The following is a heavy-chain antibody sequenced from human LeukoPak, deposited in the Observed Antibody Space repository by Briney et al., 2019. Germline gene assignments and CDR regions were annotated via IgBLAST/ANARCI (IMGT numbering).Heavy chain of an antibody. J-gene: IGHJ3*02. Sequence: LTGGSLRLSCAASGLTFRSYEMSWVRQAPGKGLEWIAYIRSSGSNMYYADSVRGRFSISRDNAKDSLYLQMNSLRGEDTAIYYCARDGLSGDQAFDAFDIWGQGTMVTVSS. CDR2: IRSSGSNM. CDR1: GLTFRSYE. V-gene: IGHV3-48*03. CDR3: ARDGLSGDQAFDAFDI. D-gene: IGHD1-26*01.